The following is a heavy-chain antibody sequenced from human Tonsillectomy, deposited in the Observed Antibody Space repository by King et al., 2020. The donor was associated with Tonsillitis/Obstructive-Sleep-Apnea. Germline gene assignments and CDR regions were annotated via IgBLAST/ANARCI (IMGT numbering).Heavy chain of an antibody. V-gene: IGHV3-7*04. D-gene: IGHD2/OR15-2a*01. CDR2: IKEDESEK. J-gene: IGHJ6*03. Sequence: QLVQSGGGFVQPGGSLRLSCAASGFTFRSYLMSWVRQAPGKGLEWVANIKEDESEKKYVDSVKGRFTISRDNRKKLVYLQMNSLRVEDTAVYYCARAETESYSYHMDVWGKGTTVTVSS. CDR3: ARAETESYSYHMDV. CDR1: GFTFRSYL.